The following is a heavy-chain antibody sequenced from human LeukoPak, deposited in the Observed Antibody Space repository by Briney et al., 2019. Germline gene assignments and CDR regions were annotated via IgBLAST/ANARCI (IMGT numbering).Heavy chain of an antibody. V-gene: IGHV6-1*01. CDR2: TYSRSKWYH. CDR3: ARDSSITWEGAFDV. J-gene: IGHJ3*01. CDR1: GDSVSSNSVA. Sequence: SQTLSLTCAISGDSVSSNSVAWNWIRQSPSRGLEWLGRTYSRSKWYHDYAVSVRSRITINPDTSKNQFSLRLNSMTPEDTAVYYCARDSSITWEGAFDVWGQGTMVTVSS. D-gene: IGHD3-10*01.